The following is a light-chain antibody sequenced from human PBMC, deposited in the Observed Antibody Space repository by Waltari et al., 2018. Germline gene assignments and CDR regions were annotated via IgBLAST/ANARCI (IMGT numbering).Light chain of an antibody. J-gene: IGLJ2*01. V-gene: IGLV2-14*01. CDR3: SSYTGSSTLGV. CDR1: SSDVGGYNY. Sequence: QSALTQPASVSGSPGQSITISCTGTSSDVGGYNYVSWYQQHPVQAPKLMIYDVSNRPSGLSNRFSGATSGNTASLTISGLQAEDEADYYCSSYTGSSTLGVFGGGTKLTVL. CDR2: DVS.